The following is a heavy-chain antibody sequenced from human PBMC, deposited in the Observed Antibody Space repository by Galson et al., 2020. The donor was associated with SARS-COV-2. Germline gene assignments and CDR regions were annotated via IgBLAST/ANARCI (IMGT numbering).Heavy chain of an antibody. CDR1: GYTFTRYG. Sequence: ASVKVSCKASGYTFTRYGISWVRQATGQRLAWMGWISAYNDNPKYAQNLQGRVTITTDTSTATAYMELRRLRSDDTAVFYCARTDTMEYYYGSGTEPLVDYWGQGTLVTVSS. CDR2: ISAYNDNP. D-gene: IGHD3-10*01. V-gene: IGHV1-18*01. J-gene: IGHJ4*02. CDR3: ARTDTMEYYYGSGTEPLVDY.